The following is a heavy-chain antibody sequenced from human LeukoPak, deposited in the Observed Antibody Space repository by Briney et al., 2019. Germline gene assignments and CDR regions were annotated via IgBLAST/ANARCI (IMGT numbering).Heavy chain of an antibody. CDR3: AKRPKDYVWGSYRSGWFDP. V-gene: IGHV3-23*01. Sequence: GASLRLSCAASGFTFSSYAMSWVRQAPGKGLEWASAISGSGGSTYYADSVKGRFTISRDNSKNTLYLQMNSLRAEDTAVYYCAKRPKDYVWGSYRSGWFDPWGQGTLVTVSS. CDR1: GFTFSSYA. J-gene: IGHJ5*02. CDR2: ISGSGGST. D-gene: IGHD3-16*02.